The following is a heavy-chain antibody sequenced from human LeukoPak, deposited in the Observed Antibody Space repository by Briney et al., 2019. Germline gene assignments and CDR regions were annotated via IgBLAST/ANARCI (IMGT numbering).Heavy chain of an antibody. V-gene: IGHV1-2*02. CDR3: ARIHLQWLVAFDY. D-gene: IGHD6-19*01. J-gene: IGHJ4*02. CDR2: INPNSGGT. CDR1: GYTFTGYY. Sequence: GASVKVSCKASGYTFTGYYMHWVRQAPGQGLEWMGWINPNSGGTNYAQKFQGRVTMTRDTSISTAYMEPSRLRSDDTAVYYCARIHLQWLVAFDYWGQGTLVTVSS.